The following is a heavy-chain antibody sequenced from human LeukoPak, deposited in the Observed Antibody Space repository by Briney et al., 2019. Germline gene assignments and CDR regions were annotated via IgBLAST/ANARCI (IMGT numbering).Heavy chain of an antibody. CDR3: ARQVQLGLVFDY. CDR1: GGSISSGGYY. J-gene: IGHJ4*02. V-gene: IGHV4-39*01. Sequence: PSETLSLTCTVSGGSISSGGYYWSWIRQPPGKGLEWIGEINHSGSTNYNPSLKSRVTISVDTSKNQFSLKLSSVTAADTAVYYCARQVQLGLVFDYWGQGTLVTVSS. CDR2: INHSGST. D-gene: IGHD5-18*01.